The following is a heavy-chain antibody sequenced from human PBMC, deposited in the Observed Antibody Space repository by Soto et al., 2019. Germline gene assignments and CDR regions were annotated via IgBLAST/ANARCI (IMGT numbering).Heavy chain of an antibody. Sequence: LRLSCAASGFTFSDYYMTWIRQAPGKGLEWVSYISSSGAGVYYPDSVKGRFTISRDNAKRSLYLQMSNLRAEDTAVYYCARAYSDAFDIWGQGTMVTVSS. CDR2: ISSSGAGV. CDR3: ARAYSDAFDI. D-gene: IGHD2-15*01. CDR1: GFTFSDYY. J-gene: IGHJ3*02. V-gene: IGHV3-11*01.